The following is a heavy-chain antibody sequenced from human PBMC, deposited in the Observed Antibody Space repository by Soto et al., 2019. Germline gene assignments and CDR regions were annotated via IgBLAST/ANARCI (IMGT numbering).Heavy chain of an antibody. CDR3: AKGAPDVIVEVNDAFDI. D-gene: IGHD3-22*01. V-gene: IGHV3-23*01. Sequence: PGVSLRLSFAASGFSFSSYAMSWFRQAPGRGLEWVSAISGSGGSTYYADSVKGRFTISRDNSKNTLYLQMNSLRAEDTAVYYCAKGAPDVIVEVNDAFDIWGQGTMVTVSS. CDR1: GFSFSSYA. J-gene: IGHJ3*02. CDR2: ISGSGGST.